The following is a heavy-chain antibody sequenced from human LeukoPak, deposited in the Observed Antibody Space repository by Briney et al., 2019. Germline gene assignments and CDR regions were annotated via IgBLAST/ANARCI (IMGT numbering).Heavy chain of an antibody. Sequence: GGSLRLSCAVSGLTFSSSWMDWVRQAPGKGLEWVANIKPDGTTKFYVDSVKGRFTISRDNALNSLYLQMNSLRAEDTAIYYCARSIPYGTTWYGRSDYWGQGTLVTVSS. D-gene: IGHD6-13*01. CDR1: GLTFSSSW. CDR2: IKPDGTTK. J-gene: IGHJ4*02. CDR3: ARSIPYGTTWYGRSDY. V-gene: IGHV3-7*03.